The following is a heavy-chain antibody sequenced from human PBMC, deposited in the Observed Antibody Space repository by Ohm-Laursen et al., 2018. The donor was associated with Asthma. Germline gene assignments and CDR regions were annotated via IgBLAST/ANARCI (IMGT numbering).Heavy chain of an antibody. CDR1: GFSLSTYG. CDR2: VSIDGSKE. CDR3: TKETLPKSASYATYFDL. Sequence: SLRLSCAASGFSLSTYGMHWVRQAPGKGLEWLAGVSIDGSKEFYVDSVMGRFTVSRDNAKNTMYLQMNSLRGEDTAMYFCTKETLPKSASYATYFDLWGPGTLVSVSS. V-gene: IGHV3-30*18. D-gene: IGHD5-12*01. J-gene: IGHJ4*02.